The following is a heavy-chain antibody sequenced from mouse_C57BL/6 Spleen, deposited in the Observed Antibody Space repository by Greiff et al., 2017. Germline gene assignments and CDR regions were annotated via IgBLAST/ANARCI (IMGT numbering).Heavy chain of an antibody. CDR3: TRDPNGYYFDY. J-gene: IGHJ2*01. V-gene: IGHV3-6*01. CDR2: ISYDGSN. Sequence: VQLKQSGPGLVKPSQSLSLTCSVTGYSITSGYYWNWIRQFPGNKLEWMGYISYDGSNNYNPSLKNRISITRDTPKNQFFLKLNSVTTEDTDTYYCTRDPNGYYFDYWGQGTTLTVSS. CDR1: GYSITSGYY. D-gene: IGHD2-2*01.